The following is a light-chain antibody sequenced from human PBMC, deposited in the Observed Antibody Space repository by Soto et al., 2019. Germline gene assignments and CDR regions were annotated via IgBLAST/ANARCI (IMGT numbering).Light chain of an antibody. CDR1: QSVSSSY. Sequence: EIELTQSPDTLSLSPGERATRYCRASQSVSSSYLAWYQQTPGQAPRLLIYGTSNRATGIPDRFSGSGSGTDFTLTISRLEPEDFAVYYCQQYGNSRWTFGQGTKVDIK. V-gene: IGKV3-20*01. CDR3: QQYGNSRWT. CDR2: GTS. J-gene: IGKJ1*01.